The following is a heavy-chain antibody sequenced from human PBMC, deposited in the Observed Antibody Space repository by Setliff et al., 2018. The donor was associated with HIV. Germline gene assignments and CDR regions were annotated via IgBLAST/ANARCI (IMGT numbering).Heavy chain of an antibody. Sequence: PGGSLRLSCGASGFTFNNYGMHWVRRAPGKGLEWVASISYHERDTFYADSVKGRFTISRDNSKNTLYLQMNSLRVDDTAVYWCTRALYSGAWYGMDVWGKGTTVTVSS. J-gene: IGHJ6*04. CDR3: TRALYSGAWYGMDV. D-gene: IGHD6-19*01. CDR1: GFTFNNYG. CDR2: ISYHERDT. V-gene: IGHV3-30*03.